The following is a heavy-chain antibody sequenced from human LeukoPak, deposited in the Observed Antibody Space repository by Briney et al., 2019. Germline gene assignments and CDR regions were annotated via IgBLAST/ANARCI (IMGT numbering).Heavy chain of an antibody. D-gene: IGHD6-13*01. CDR1: GFTFSDYY. Sequence: GGSLRLSCAASGFTFSDYYMSWIRQAPGKGLEWVSYISSSSSYTNYADSVKGRFTISRDNAKNSLYLQMNSLRAEDTAVYYCARRGAYSSSWYWEDYFDYWGQGTLVAVSS. J-gene: IGHJ4*02. V-gene: IGHV3-11*03. CDR3: ARRGAYSSSWYWEDYFDY. CDR2: ISSSSSYT.